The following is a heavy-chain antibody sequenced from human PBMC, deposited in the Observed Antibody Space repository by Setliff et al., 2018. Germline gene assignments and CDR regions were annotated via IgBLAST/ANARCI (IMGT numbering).Heavy chain of an antibody. D-gene: IGHD3-10*01. CDR3: ARVDFTMIQGVLGL. CDR2: VYYSGYT. J-gene: IGHJ1*01. CDR1: GGSVSSTSHY. V-gene: IGHV4-39*07. Sequence: SETLSLTCNVSGGSVSSTSHYWGWIRQPPGKGMEWIGSVYYSGYTYYNPSLQSRVTISVDMSKNQFSMKLTSVTAAGTAVYYCARVDFTMIQGVLGLWGQGTLVTVSS.